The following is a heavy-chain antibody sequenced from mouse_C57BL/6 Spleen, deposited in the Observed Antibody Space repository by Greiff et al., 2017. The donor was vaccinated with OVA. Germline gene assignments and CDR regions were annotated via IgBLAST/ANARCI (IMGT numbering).Heavy chain of an antibody. Sequence: EVQRVESGGGLVKPGGSLKLSCAASGFTFSDYGMHWVRQASEKGLEWVAYISSGSSTIYYADTVKGRFTISRDNAKNTLFLQMTSLRSEDTAMYYCAREGTGAVDYWGQGTTLTVSS. CDR3: AREGTGAVDY. J-gene: IGHJ2*01. CDR2: ISSGSSTI. V-gene: IGHV5-17*01. CDR1: GFTFSDYG. D-gene: IGHD4-1*01.